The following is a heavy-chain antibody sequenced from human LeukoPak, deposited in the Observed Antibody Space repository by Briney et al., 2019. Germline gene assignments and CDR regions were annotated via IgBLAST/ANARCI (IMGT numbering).Heavy chain of an antibody. V-gene: IGHV3-74*01. CDR2: INEDGSST. D-gene: IGHD3-10*01. Sequence: GGSLRLSCAASGYTFSRYWMHWVRQGPGKGLVWGSRINEDGSSTSYAESVRGRFTISRDNAKNTLYLQMNSLRAEDTAVYYCTTGTFGARDSWSQGTLVTVSS. CDR1: GYTFSRYW. J-gene: IGHJ4*02. CDR3: TTGTFGARDS.